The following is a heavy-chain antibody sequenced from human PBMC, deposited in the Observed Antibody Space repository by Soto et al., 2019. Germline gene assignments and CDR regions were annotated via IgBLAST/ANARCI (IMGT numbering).Heavy chain of an antibody. CDR1: GGTFSSYA. Sequence: QVQLVQSGAEVKKPGSSVKVSCKASGGTFSSYAISWVRQAPGQGLEWMGGIIPIFGTANYAQKFQGRVTITADESTSTVYMELSSLRSEDTAVYYCARDRGYSYAKGGWLFDPWGQGTLVTVSS. CDR3: ARDRGYSYAKGGWLFDP. D-gene: IGHD5-18*01. V-gene: IGHV1-69*12. J-gene: IGHJ5*02. CDR2: IIPIFGTA.